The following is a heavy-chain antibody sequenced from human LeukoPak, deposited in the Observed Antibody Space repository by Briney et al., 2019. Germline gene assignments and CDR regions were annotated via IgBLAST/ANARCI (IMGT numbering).Heavy chain of an antibody. CDR1: GGSISSYY. CDR3: ARASMITFGGVITYYFHY. J-gene: IGHJ4*02. Sequence: SETLSLTCTVSGGSISSYYWSWIRQPPGKGLEWIGYIYYSGSTNYNPSLKSRVTISVDTSKNQFSLKLSSVTAADTAVYYCARASMITFGGVITYYFHYWGQGTLVTVSS. CDR2: IYYSGST. D-gene: IGHD3-16*02. V-gene: IGHV4-59*01.